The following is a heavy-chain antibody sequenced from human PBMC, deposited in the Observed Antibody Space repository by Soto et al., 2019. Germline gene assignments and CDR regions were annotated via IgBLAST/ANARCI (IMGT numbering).Heavy chain of an antibody. J-gene: IGHJ6*02. CDR1: GCSISSSSYY. V-gene: IGHV4-39*01. CDR3: ARHVYSNYRNYYYYYGMDV. Sequence: PXETLSLTCTVSGCSISSSSYYWGWIRQPPGKGLEWIGSIYYSGSTYYNPSLKSRVTISVDASKNQFSLKLSSVTAADTAVYYCARHVYSNYRNYYYYYGMDVWGQGPTVTVSS. D-gene: IGHD4-4*01. CDR2: IYYSGST.